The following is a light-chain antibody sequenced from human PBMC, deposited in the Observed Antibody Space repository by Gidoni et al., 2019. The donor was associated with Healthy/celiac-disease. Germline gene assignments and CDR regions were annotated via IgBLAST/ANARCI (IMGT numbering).Light chain of an antibody. CDR3: QVWDSSTVV. CDR2: RDS. Sequence: SYELTQPLSVSVALGQTARITCGGNNIGSKNVHWYQPKPGQAPVLVIYRDSNRPPGIPERFSGSNSGNTATLTISRAQAGDEADYYCQVWDSSTVVFGGGTKLTVL. CDR1: NIGSKN. V-gene: IGLV3-9*01. J-gene: IGLJ2*01.